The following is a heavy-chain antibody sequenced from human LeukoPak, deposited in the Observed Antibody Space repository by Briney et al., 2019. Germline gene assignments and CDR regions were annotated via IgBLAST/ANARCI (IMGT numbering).Heavy chain of an antibody. D-gene: IGHD2-2*01. J-gene: IGHJ6*02. V-gene: IGHV3-43*02. CDR3: AKGSSSTSSDYYYGMDV. CDR2: ISGDGGST. CDR1: GFTFDDYA. Sequence: GGSLRLSCAASGFTFDDYAMHWVRQAPGKGLEWVSLISGDGGSTYYADSVKGRFTISRDNSKNSLYLQMNSLRTEDTAFYYCAKGSSSTSSDYYYGMDVWGQGTTVTVSS.